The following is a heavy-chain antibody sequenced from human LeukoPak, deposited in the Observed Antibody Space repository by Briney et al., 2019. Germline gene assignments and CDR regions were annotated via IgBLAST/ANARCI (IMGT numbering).Heavy chain of an antibody. D-gene: IGHD1-26*01. CDR3: AKEWELTQFDY. J-gene: IGHJ4*02. Sequence: SGGSLRLSCAASGFTFSSYAMSWVRLAPGKGLEWVSSISNSGGRTFYTDSVKGRFTISRDNSKITLYLQMNSLRAEDTAVYYCAKEWELTQFDYWGQGTLVTVSS. CDR2: ISNSGGRT. CDR1: GFTFSSYA. V-gene: IGHV3-23*01.